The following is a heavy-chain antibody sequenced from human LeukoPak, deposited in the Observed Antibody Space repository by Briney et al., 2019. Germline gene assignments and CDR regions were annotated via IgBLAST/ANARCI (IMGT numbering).Heavy chain of an antibody. CDR3: ARVSEQWLVRNNWFDP. V-gene: IGHV4-59*12. CDR2: IYYSGST. CDR1: GGSISSYY. J-gene: IGHJ5*02. D-gene: IGHD6-19*01. Sequence: SETLSLTCTVSGGSISSYYWSWIRQPPGKGLEWIGYIYYSGSTNYNPSLKSRVTISVDTSKNQFSLKLSSVTAADTAVYYCARVSEQWLVRNNWFDPWGQGTLVTVSS.